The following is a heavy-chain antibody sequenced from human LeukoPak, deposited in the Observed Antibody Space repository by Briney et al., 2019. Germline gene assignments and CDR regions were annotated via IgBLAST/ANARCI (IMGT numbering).Heavy chain of an antibody. CDR1: GGTFSSYA. CDR2: IIATLGTA. J-gene: IGHJ5*02. Sequence: GASVKVSCKATGGTFSSYAISWVRQAPGQGLEWMGRIIATLGTANYAQKFQGRVTITADKSTSTAYMELSGLRSEDTAVYYCARAVDDVLAGYYWGDWFDPWGQGTLVTVSS. D-gene: IGHD3-9*01. V-gene: IGHV1-69*04. CDR3: ARAVDDVLAGYYWGDWFDP.